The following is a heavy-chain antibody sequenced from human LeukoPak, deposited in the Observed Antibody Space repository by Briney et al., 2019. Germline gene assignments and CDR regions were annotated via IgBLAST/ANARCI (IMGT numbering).Heavy chain of an antibody. CDR2: IYYSGTT. V-gene: IGHV4-59*01. CDR3: ARVLGVVTDRYFDY. D-gene: IGHD3-3*01. Sequence: PSETLSLTCTVSGGSISRFFWSWIRQPPGKGLEWIGHIYYSGTTNYNPSLKSRVTVSVDTSKNQFSLKLSSVTAADTAVYYCARVLGVVTDRYFDYWGQGTLVTVSS. CDR1: GGSISRFF. J-gene: IGHJ4*02.